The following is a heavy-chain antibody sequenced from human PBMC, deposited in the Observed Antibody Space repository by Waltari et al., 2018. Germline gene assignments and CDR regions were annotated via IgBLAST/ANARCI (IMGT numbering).Heavy chain of an antibody. J-gene: IGHJ3*02. V-gene: IGHV3-21*01. Sequence: EVQLVESGGGLVKPGGSLRLSCAASGFTFSSYSMNWVRQAPGKGLEWVSSISSSRSYIYYADSVKGRFTISRDNAKNSLYLQMNSLGAEDTAVYYCARERVPIVVVPAATDAFDIWGQGTMVTVSS. CDR2: ISSSRSYI. CDR1: GFTFSSYS. D-gene: IGHD2-2*01. CDR3: ARERVPIVVVPAATDAFDI.